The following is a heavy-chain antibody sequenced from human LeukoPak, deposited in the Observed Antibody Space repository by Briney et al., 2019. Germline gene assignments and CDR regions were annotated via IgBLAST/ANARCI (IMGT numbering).Heavy chain of an antibody. D-gene: IGHD3-10*01. Sequence: GGSLRHSCAASGFTFSSYSMNWVRQAPGKGLEWVSGIRAGGDNTYYADSVKGRFTISRDNSKNTLYLQMNSLRAEDTAVYYCAKGMVRGVILKGFDYWGQGTLVTVSS. J-gene: IGHJ4*02. CDR1: GFTFSSYS. CDR2: IRAGGDNT. CDR3: AKGMVRGVILKGFDY. V-gene: IGHV3-23*01.